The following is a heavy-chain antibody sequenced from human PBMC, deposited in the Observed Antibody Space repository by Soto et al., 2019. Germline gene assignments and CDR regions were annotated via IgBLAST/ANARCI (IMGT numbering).Heavy chain of an antibody. J-gene: IGHJ4*02. Sequence: GGSLRLSCAASGFIFDDYAMHWVRQAPGKGLEWVSGISWNRGSIGYADSVKGRFTISRDNAKSSLYLQMNSLRAEDTALYYCAKGFYGSGLTDLDYWGQGTLVTVSS. CDR1: GFIFDDYA. CDR3: AKGFYGSGLTDLDY. V-gene: IGHV3-9*01. D-gene: IGHD3-10*01. CDR2: ISWNRGSI.